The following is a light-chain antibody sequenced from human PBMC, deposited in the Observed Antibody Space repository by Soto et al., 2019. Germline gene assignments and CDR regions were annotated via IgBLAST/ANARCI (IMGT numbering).Light chain of an antibody. CDR3: CSYAGSYVYV. J-gene: IGLJ1*01. V-gene: IGLV2-11*01. Sequence: QSALTQPRSVSGSPGQSVTISCTGTGSGLGHYNSVSWYQYHPGKAPKLIIFDVSERPAGVPDRFSGSKSANTASLTISGLQVEDEAEYYCCSYAGSYVYVCGTGTKLTVL. CDR2: DVS. CDR1: GSGLGHYNS.